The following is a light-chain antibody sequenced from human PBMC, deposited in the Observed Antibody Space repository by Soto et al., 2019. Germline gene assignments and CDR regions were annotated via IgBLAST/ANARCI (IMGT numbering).Light chain of an antibody. J-gene: IGLJ1*01. Sequence: QSALTQPASVSGSPGQSITISCTGTSSDVGGYNHVSWYQQHPGKAPKLIIFEVRNRPSGVSDRFSASKSGNTASLTIYGHQTEDEAVYCCSSYASSSAYAFGTGTKLTVL. V-gene: IGLV2-14*01. CDR3: SSYASSSAYA. CDR2: EVR. CDR1: SSDVGGYNH.